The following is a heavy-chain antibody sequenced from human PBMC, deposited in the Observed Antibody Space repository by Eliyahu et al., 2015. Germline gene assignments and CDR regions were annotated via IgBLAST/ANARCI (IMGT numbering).Heavy chain of an antibody. CDR2: ISADGSVK. CDR1: GFXFXXXG. J-gene: IGHJ4*02. D-gene: IGHD6-19*01. CDR3: VKEYLSTGWYDHYPDY. Sequence: QVQLVESGGGVVQPGXSXXXXCAASGFXFXXXGMHWVRQAPGKGLEWLAVISADGSVKYYADSVKGRFTISRDNSKNTLSLQMNSLRAGDTAFYHCVKEYLSTGWYDHYPDYWGQGTLVTVSS. V-gene: IGHV3-30*18.